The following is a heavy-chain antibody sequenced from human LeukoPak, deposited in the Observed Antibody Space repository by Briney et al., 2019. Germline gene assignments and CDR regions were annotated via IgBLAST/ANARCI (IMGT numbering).Heavy chain of an antibody. CDR2: IRSNVNNYAT. CDR3: TRPYSYGDPYFDL. D-gene: IGHD5-18*01. V-gene: IGHV3-73*01. J-gene: IGHJ2*01. Sequence: HPGGSLRLSCAASGFTFSGSAMHWVRQASGEGLEWIGRIRSNVNNYATSYGASVKGRFTISRDDSKNTAYLQMNSLKTEDTAVYYCTRPYSYGDPYFDLWGRGTLVTVSS. CDR1: GFTFSGSA.